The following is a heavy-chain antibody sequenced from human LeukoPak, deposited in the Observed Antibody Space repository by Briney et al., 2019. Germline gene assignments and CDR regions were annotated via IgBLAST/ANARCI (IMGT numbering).Heavy chain of an antibody. J-gene: IGHJ4*02. Sequence: GGSLRLSCTASGFTFGDYAMSWFRQAPGKGLEWVGFIRSKAYGGTTEYAASVKGRFTISRDDSKSIAYLRMNSLKTEDTAVYYCTRGGNSDGELYYFDYWGQGTLVTVSS. CDR1: GFTFGDYA. V-gene: IGHV3-49*03. D-gene: IGHD4-17*01. CDR2: IRSKAYGGTT. CDR3: TRGGNSDGELYYFDY.